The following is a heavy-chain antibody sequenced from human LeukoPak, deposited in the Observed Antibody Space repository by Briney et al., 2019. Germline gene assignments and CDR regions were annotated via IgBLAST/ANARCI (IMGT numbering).Heavy chain of an antibody. J-gene: IGHJ5*02. Sequence: SETLSLTCTVSGGSINNYYWSWIRQPPGKGLDWIGYIHYSGSTNYNPSLRSRVTISVDMSKKQFSLKLRSVTAADTAVYYCARSRDYYDSSGYYSWFDPWGQGTLVTVSS. D-gene: IGHD3-22*01. CDR2: IHYSGST. CDR1: GGSINNYY. CDR3: ARSRDYYDSSGYYSWFDP. V-gene: IGHV4-59*01.